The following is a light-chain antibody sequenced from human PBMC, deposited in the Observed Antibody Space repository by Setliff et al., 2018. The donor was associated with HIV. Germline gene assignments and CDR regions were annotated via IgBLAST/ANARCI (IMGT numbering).Light chain of an antibody. V-gene: IGLV1-40*01. Sequence: QSVLTQPPSVSGAPGQRVTISCTGNNSNIGAGYNVHWYRQLPGTAPKVLMYGNNNRPSGVPDRFSGSKSGNTASLTVSGLQAEDEADYYCSSYAGSNNLFGGGTKVTVL. CDR1: NSNIGAGYN. CDR2: GNN. J-gene: IGLJ2*01. CDR3: SSYAGSNNL.